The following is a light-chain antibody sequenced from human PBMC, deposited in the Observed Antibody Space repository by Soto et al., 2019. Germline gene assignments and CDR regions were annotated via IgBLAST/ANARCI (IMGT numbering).Light chain of an antibody. CDR3: QQYGSSPRGT. Sequence: EIVLTQSPGTLSLSPGERATLSCRASQSVSSSYLAWYQQKPGQAPRLLIYGASSRATGIPDRFCGSVSGTDFTLTISRLEPEDFAVYYCQQYGSSPRGTFGQGTKLEIK. CDR1: QSVSSSY. CDR2: GAS. V-gene: IGKV3-20*01. J-gene: IGKJ2*02.